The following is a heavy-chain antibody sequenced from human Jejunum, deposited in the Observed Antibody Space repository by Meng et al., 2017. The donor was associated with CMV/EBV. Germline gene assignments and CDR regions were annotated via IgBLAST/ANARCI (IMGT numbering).Heavy chain of an antibody. D-gene: IGHD3-3*01. CDR1: GYSFNGQY. Sequence: GYSFNGQYIHWVRQAPGQGLEWMGWINPNNGGTKYAQKFQGRVTMTRDTSISTAYMDLSRLKSDDTAMYFCARSDRYDDYWSGDYWGQGTRGTVSS. CDR3: ARSDRYDDYWSGDY. J-gene: IGHJ4*02. V-gene: IGHV1-2*02. CDR2: INPNNGGT.